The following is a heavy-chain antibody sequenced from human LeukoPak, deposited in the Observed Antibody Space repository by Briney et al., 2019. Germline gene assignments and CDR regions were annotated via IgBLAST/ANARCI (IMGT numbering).Heavy chain of an antibody. V-gene: IGHV3-74*01. CDR3: ARDEVGVGATHDY. CDR1: GFTLSSYW. D-gene: IGHD1-26*01. Sequence: GGSLRLSCAASGFTLSSYWMHWVRQAPGKGLVWVSRISKDGSSTYYADSVKGRFTISRDNAKNTLYLQMNSLRAEDTAVYNCARDEVGVGATHDYWGQGTLVTVSS. J-gene: IGHJ4*02. CDR2: ISKDGSST.